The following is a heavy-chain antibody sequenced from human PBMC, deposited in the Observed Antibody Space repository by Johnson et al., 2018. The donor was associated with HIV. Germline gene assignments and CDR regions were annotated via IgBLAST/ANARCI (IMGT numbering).Heavy chain of an antibody. Sequence: VQLVESGGGLVKPGGSLRLSCAASGFTFDDYGMSWVRQAPGKGLEWVSGINWNGGSTDYADSVKGRFTISRDNAKNSLYLQMNSLRAEDTALYYCAREVEITMVQGVIIGDAFDMWGQGTMVTVSS. CDR2: INWNGGST. J-gene: IGHJ3*02. V-gene: IGHV3-20*04. CDR3: AREVEITMVQGVIIGDAFDM. CDR1: GFTFDDYG. D-gene: IGHD3-10*01.